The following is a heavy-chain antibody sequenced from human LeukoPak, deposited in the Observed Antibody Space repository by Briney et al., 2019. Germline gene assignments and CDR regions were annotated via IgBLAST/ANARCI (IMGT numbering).Heavy chain of an antibody. J-gene: IGHJ4*02. CDR1: GFTIRTYW. CDR2: LNTDGSST. D-gene: IGHD5-18*01. Sequence: PGGSLRLSWAAVGFTIRTYWMHWVRQAPGNGLVWVSRLNTDGSSTNYADSVKGRFTISRDNAKNTLYLQMNSLRAEDTAVYYCARDKGYSVDYWGQGTLVSVSS. V-gene: IGHV3-74*01. CDR3: ARDKGYSVDY.